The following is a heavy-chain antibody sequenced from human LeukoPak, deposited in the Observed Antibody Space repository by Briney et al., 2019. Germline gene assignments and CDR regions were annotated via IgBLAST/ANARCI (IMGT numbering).Heavy chain of an antibody. CDR1: GGSFSGYY. Sequence: SETLSLTCAVYGGSFSGYYWSWIRQPPGKGLEWIGEINHSGSTNYNPSLKSRVTISVDTSKNQFSLKLSSVTAADTAVYYCARGGLWFGELLYAKPLDYWGQGTLVTVSS. D-gene: IGHD3-10*01. CDR3: ARGGLWFGELLYAKPLDY. CDR2: INHSGST. J-gene: IGHJ4*02. V-gene: IGHV4-34*01.